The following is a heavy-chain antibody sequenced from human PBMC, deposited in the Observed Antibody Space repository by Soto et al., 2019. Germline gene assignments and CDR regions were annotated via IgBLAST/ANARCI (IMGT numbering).Heavy chain of an antibody. CDR1: GYTFTSYA. D-gene: IGHD1-26*01. CDR3: ARDAGGATDGKYNGFAP. Sequence: GASVKVSCKASGYTFTSYAIHWVRQAPGQRLEWKGWINAGNGNTKNSQKFQGRVTMPTDTSTSIAYMEVRSLISDDTAVYYFARDAGGATDGKYNGFAPWGQGTLVTVSS. CDR2: INAGNGNT. J-gene: IGHJ5*02. V-gene: IGHV1-3*01.